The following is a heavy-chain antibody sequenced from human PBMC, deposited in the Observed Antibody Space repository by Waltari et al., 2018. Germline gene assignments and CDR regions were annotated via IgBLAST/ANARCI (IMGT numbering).Heavy chain of an antibody. CDR2: IRGYDGDK. CDR3: ARLYDASAYYNTYLDP. V-gene: IGHV1-18*01. D-gene: IGHD3-22*01. J-gene: IGHJ5*02. CDR1: GYTFSNYG. Sequence: QVQLVQSGAEVRTPGASVTVSCKASGYTFSNYGIAWVRQAPGQGLEWMGWIRGYDGDKKYGREFEGRLTVTTDTSTNTAHMELRSLRSDDTAVYYCARLYDASAYYNTYLDPWGQGALVTVSS.